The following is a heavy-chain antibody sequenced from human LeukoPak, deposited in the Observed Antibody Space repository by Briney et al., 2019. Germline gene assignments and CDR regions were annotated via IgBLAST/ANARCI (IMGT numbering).Heavy chain of an antibody. CDR2: IYSGGST. Sequence: GGSLRLSCAASGFTVSSNYMSWVRQAPGKGLEWASVIYSGGSTYYADSVKGRFTISRDNSKNTLYLQMNSLRAEDTAVYYCASSYYDSSGYYPWYFDYWGQGTLVTVSS. V-gene: IGHV3-66*01. CDR1: GFTVSSNY. D-gene: IGHD3-22*01. J-gene: IGHJ4*02. CDR3: ASSYYDSSGYYPWYFDY.